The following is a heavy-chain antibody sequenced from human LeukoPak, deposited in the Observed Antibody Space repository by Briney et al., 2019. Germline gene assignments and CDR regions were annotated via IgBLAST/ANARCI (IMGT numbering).Heavy chain of an antibody. Sequence: GESLRLSCGASGLTVSSYAMNWVRQAPGRGLEWVSVIINSSITTFYADSVKGRFTISRDNSKDTLYLQMNSLRAEDTALYYCAKSIVPADKGNYYYGMDVWGRGTTVTVPS. CDR1: GLTVSSYA. CDR3: AKSIVPADKGNYYYGMDV. CDR2: IINSSITT. D-gene: IGHD2-2*01. J-gene: IGHJ6*02. V-gene: IGHV3-23*01.